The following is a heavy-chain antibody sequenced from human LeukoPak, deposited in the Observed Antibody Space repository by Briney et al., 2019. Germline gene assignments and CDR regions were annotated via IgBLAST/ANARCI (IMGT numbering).Heavy chain of an antibody. CDR1: GFTFSSYG. Sequence: GGSLRLSCAASGFTFSSYGMHWVRQAPGKGLEWVAVISYDGSNKYYADSVKGRFTISRDNSKNTLYLQMNSLRAEDTAVYYCAKTYYFGRNYYDSSGYYFDYWGQGTLVTVSS. CDR3: AKTYYFGRNYYDSSGYYFDY. D-gene: IGHD3-22*01. V-gene: IGHV3-30*18. CDR2: ISYDGSNK. J-gene: IGHJ4*02.